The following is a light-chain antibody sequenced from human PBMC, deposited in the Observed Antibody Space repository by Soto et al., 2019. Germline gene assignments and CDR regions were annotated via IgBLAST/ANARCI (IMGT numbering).Light chain of an antibody. Sequence: EIVLRQSPGTLSLSPGERATLSRRTSQSVINNYLAWSQPTPGQAPRXLIYGASNSASGIPDRFSGSGSGTDFTLTIGRLEPEDFAVDYCQQYGSSPFFGPGTKVDIK. CDR2: GAS. CDR1: QSVINNY. V-gene: IGKV3-20*01. J-gene: IGKJ3*01. CDR3: QQYGSSPF.